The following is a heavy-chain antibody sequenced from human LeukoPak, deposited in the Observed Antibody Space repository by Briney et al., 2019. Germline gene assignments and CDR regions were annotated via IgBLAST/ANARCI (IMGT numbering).Heavy chain of an antibody. V-gene: IGHV4-61*02. D-gene: IGHD3-10*01. CDR2: IYTSGST. CDR1: GGSISSGSYY. J-gene: IGHJ4*02. Sequence: PSETLSLTCTVSGGSISSGSYYWSWIRQPAGKGLEWIGRIYTSGSTNYNPSLKSRVAISVDTSKNQFSLKLSSVTAADTAVYYCAREGPRLWFGEFGGFDYWGQGTLVTVSS. CDR3: AREGPRLWFGEFGGFDY.